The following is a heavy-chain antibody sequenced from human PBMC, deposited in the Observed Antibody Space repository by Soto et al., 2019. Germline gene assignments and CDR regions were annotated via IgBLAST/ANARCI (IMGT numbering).Heavy chain of an antibody. V-gene: IGHV4-31*03. D-gene: IGHD3-10*01. CDR3: ARAIPVINYYGSGSRLTVGRWFDP. Sequence: SETLSLTCTVSGGSISSGGYYWSWIRQHPGKGLEWIGYIYYSGSTYYNPSLKSRVTISVDTSKNQFSLKLSSVTAADTAVYYCARAIPVINYYGSGSRLTVGRWFDPWGQGTLVTVS. CDR2: IYYSGST. CDR1: GGSISSGGYY. J-gene: IGHJ5*02.